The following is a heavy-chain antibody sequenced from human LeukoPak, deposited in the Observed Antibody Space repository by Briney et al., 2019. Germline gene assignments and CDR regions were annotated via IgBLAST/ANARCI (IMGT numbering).Heavy chain of an antibody. CDR1: GGTFSSYA. V-gene: IGHV1-69*05. CDR3: AGAGDWRFLEWLAEFDY. Sequence: AASVKVSCKASGGTFSSYAISWVRQAPGQGLGWMGGIIPIFGTANYAQKFQGRVTITTDESTSTAYMGLSSLRSEDTAVYYCAGAGDWRFLEWLAEFDYWGQGTLVTVSS. CDR2: IIPIFGTA. D-gene: IGHD3-3*01. J-gene: IGHJ4*02.